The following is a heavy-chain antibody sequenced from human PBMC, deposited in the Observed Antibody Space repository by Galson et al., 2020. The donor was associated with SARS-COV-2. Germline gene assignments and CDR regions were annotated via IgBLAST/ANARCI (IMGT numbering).Heavy chain of an antibody. D-gene: IGHD3-22*01. V-gene: IGHV3-7*01. CDR1: GFTFSSYW. Sequence: GESLKISCAASGFTFSSYWMSWVRQAPGKGLEWVANIKQDGSEKYYVDSVKGRFTISRDNAKNSLYLQMNSLRAEDTAVYYCARNRDSSGDYYEIDYWGQGTLVTVSS. CDR3: ARNRDSSGDYYEIDY. CDR2: IKQDGSEK. J-gene: IGHJ4*02.